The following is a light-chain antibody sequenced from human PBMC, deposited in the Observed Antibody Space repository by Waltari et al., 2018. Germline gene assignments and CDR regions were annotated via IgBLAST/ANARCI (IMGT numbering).Light chain of an antibody. J-gene: IGLJ3*02. V-gene: IGLV1-47*01. CDR1: SSNIRSNY. CDR2: RNI. Sequence: QSVLTQPPSASGTPGQRVTISCSGSSSNIRSNYVYWYQQLPGTAPKLLIYRNIRRPSGVPDRFSGSKSGTSASLAISGLRSEDEADYYCAAWDDSLSGPGFGGGTKLTVL. CDR3: AAWDDSLSGPG.